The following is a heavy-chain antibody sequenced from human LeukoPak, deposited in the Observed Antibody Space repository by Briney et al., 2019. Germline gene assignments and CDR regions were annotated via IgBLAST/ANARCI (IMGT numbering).Heavy chain of an antibody. J-gene: IGHJ4*02. D-gene: IGHD6-13*01. Sequence: ASVKVSCKASGYTFTSYGISWVRQAPGQGLEWMGWISAYNGNTNYAQKLQGRVTMTTDTSTSTACMELRSLGSDDTAVYYCARVVAAAGQYFDYWGQGTLVTVSS. V-gene: IGHV1-18*01. CDR1: GYTFTSYG. CDR3: ARVVAAAGQYFDY. CDR2: ISAYNGNT.